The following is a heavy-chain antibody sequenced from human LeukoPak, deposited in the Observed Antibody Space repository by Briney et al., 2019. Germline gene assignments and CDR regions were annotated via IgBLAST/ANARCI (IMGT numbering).Heavy chain of an antibody. D-gene: IGHD4-23*01. CDR2: ISSSGNIK. CDR3: ARDHDGGNSGFFDY. J-gene: IGHJ4*02. V-gene: IGHV3-48*03. Sequence: GGSLRLSCAASGFTFSSYEMNWVRQAPGKGLEWLSYISSSGNIKSYADSVKGRFTISRDNAKKSLDLQMNSLRVEDTAVYYCARDHDGGNSGFFDYWGQGTLVTVSA. CDR1: GFTFSSYE.